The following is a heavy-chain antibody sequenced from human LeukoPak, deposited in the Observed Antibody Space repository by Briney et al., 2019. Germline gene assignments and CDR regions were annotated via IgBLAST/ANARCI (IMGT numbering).Heavy chain of an antibody. CDR3: AKSERVLIDWFDP. CDR2: ISGSGSSP. Sequence: GGSLRLSCAASGFTFKNYAMNWARQAPGKGLEWVSGISGSGSSPYYADSVKGRFTISRDNSKNTLYLQMNSLRADDTAVYYCAKSERVLIDWFDPWGQGTLVTVSS. V-gene: IGHV3-23*01. CDR1: GFTFKNYA. J-gene: IGHJ5*02.